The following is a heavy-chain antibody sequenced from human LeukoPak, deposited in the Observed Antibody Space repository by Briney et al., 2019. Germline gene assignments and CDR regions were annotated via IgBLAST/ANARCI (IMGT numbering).Heavy chain of an antibody. D-gene: IGHD5-12*01. Sequence: GGSLKLSCAASGFTFSGSAMHWVRQASGKGLEWVGRIRSKANSYATAYAASVKGRFTISRGDSKNTAYLQMNSLKTEDTAVYYCTRPGGGSDLDVWGKGTTVTVSS. CDR2: IRSKANSYAT. CDR1: GFTFSGSA. V-gene: IGHV3-73*01. CDR3: TRPGGGSDLDV. J-gene: IGHJ6*04.